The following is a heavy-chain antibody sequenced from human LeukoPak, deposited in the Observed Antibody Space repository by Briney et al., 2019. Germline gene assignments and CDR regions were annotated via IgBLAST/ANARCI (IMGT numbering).Heavy chain of an antibody. D-gene: IGHD3-22*01. CDR3: ARMTFYDSSGAGDY. CDR1: GFTFDDYG. Sequence: GGSLRLSCAASGFTFDDYGMSWVRQAPGKGLEWVSGINWNGGSTGYADSVKGRFTISRDNAKNSLYLQMNSLRAEDTALYYCARMTFYDSSGAGDYWGQGTLVTVPS. V-gene: IGHV3-20*04. CDR2: INWNGGST. J-gene: IGHJ4*02.